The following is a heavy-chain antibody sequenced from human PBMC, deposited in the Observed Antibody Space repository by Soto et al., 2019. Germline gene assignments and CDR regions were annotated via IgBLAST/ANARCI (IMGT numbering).Heavy chain of an antibody. J-gene: IGHJ6*02. CDR1: GFPFSNFD. D-gene: IGHD1-1*01. V-gene: IGHV3-21*01. Sequence: EVQLVESGGGLVKPGGSLRLSCAASGFPFSNFDMNWVRQAPGKGLEWVSSITSNSIYIYYADSVKGRFTVSRDNAKNSLYLQMDRLRAEDTAVYYCARDLSGGNYYHHGLDVWGQGTTVTVSS. CDR3: ARDLSGGNYYHHGLDV. CDR2: ITSNSIYI.